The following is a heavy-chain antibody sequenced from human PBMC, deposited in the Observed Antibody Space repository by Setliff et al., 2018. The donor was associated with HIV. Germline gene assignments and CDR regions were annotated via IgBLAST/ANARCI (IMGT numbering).Heavy chain of an antibody. Sequence: ASVKVSCKASGYTFTGYDMHWVRQAPGQGLEWMGWINPNSGVTNYAQRFQGRVTMTRDRSISTAYLELSSLKSDDTAIYYCAKDGINSGAYPPYYFDYWGQGTLVTVSS. CDR2: INPNSGVT. D-gene: IGHD1-26*01. CDR1: GYTFTGYD. J-gene: IGHJ4*02. V-gene: IGHV1-2*02. CDR3: AKDGINSGAYPPYYFDY.